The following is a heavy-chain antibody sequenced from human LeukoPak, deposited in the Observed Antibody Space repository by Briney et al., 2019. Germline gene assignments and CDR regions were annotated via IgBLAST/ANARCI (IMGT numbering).Heavy chain of an antibody. D-gene: IGHD5-24*01. CDR2: IYYSGST. V-gene: IGHV4-59*01. CDR1: GGSISSYY. J-gene: IGHJ4*02. Sequence: SETLSLTCTVSGGSISSYYWSWIRQPPGKGLEWIGYIYYSGSTNYNPSLKSRVTISVDTSKNQFSLKLSSVTAADTAVYYCASPNPRRDGYNYGFFDYWGQGTLVTVSS. CDR3: ASPNPRRDGYNYGFFDY.